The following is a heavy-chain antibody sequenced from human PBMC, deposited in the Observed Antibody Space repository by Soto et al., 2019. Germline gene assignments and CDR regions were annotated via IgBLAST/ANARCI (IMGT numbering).Heavy chain of an antibody. CDR3: AKGILRGMDV. J-gene: IGHJ6*02. CDR2: ISSSGITT. Sequence: EVQLLESGGGLVQPGGSLRLSCAASGFTFSTYAMSWVRQAPGKGLEWVSGISSSGITTYYADSVKGRFTSSRDNSKNTLYLQMNSLRAEDTAIYYCAKGILRGMDVWGQGTTVTVS. CDR1: GFTFSTYA. V-gene: IGHV3-23*01. D-gene: IGHD2-8*02.